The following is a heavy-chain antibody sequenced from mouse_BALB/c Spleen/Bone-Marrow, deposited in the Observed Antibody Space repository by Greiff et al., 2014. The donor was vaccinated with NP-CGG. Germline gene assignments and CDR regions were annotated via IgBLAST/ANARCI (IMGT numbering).Heavy chain of an antibody. CDR3: ARDWDPFAY. D-gene: IGHD4-1*01. Sequence: VQLQQSGAELMKPGASVKISCKATGYTFSSYWIEWVKQRPGHGLKWIGEILPGSGSTNYNEKFKGKATFTADTSSNTAYMQLSSLTSEDSAVYYCARDWDPFAYWGQGTLVTVSA. J-gene: IGHJ3*01. CDR1: GYTFSSYW. CDR2: ILPGSGST. V-gene: IGHV1-9*01.